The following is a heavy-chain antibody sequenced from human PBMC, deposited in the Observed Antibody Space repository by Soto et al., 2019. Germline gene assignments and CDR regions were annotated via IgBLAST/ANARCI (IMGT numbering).Heavy chain of an antibody. CDR1: GFTFSSYS. Sequence: GGSLRLSCAASGFTFSSYSMNWVRQAPGKGLEWVSYISSSSSTIYYADSVKGRFTISRDNAKNSLYLQMNSLRAEDTAVYYCAYGDYELWFDPWGQGTLVTVSS. V-gene: IGHV3-48*01. D-gene: IGHD4-17*01. J-gene: IGHJ5*02. CDR3: AYGDYELWFDP. CDR2: ISSSSSTI.